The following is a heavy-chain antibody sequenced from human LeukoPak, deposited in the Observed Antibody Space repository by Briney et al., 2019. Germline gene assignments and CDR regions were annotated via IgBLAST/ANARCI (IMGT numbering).Heavy chain of an antibody. CDR2: IIPIFGTA. CDR1: GGTFISYA. J-gene: IGHJ4*02. Sequence: SVKVSCKASGGTFISYAISWVRQAPGQGLEWMGGIIPIFGTANYAQKFQGRVTITTDESTSTAYMELSSLRSEDTAVYYCASEGYSGYDLIGILDYWGQGTLVTVSS. CDR3: ASEGYSGYDLIGILDY. V-gene: IGHV1-69*05. D-gene: IGHD5-12*01.